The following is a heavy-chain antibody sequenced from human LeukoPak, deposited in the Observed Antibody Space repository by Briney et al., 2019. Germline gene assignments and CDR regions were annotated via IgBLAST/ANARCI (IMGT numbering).Heavy chain of an antibody. CDR3: AREPGLTYYYDSSGYYPPHYFDY. J-gene: IGHJ4*02. CDR1: GGSFSGYY. D-gene: IGHD3-22*01. Sequence: SETLSLTCAVYGGSFSGYYWSWIRQPPGKGLEWIGEINHSGSTNYNPSLKSRVTISVDTSKNQFSLKLSSVTAADTAVYYCAREPGLTYYYDSSGYYPPHYFDYWGQGTLVTVSS. CDR2: INHSGST. V-gene: IGHV4-34*01.